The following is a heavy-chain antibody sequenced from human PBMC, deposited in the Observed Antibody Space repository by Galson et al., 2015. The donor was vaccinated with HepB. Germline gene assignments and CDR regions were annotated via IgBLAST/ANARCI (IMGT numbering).Heavy chain of an antibody. CDR2: ISSSSSAI. J-gene: IGHJ6*02. V-gene: IGHV3-48*04. CDR1: GFTFKTHS. Sequence: SLRLSCAASGFTFKTHSMNWVRQAPGKGLEWVSYISSSSSAIYYADSVKGRFTIFRDNAKNSPYLQMNSLRTADTAVYYCARDLPWSFRGYGMDAWGQGTTVTVSS. CDR3: ARDLPWSFRGYGMDA. D-gene: IGHD2-21*01.